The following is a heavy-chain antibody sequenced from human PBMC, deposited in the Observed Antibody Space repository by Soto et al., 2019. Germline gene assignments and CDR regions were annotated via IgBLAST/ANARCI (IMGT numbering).Heavy chain of an antibody. D-gene: IGHD2-2*01. CDR2: ISGSGGST. CDR3: AKGVVPAARDYYYYYGMDV. J-gene: IGHJ6*02. V-gene: IGHV3-23*01. CDR1: GFTFSSYA. Sequence: GGSLRLSCAASGFTFSSYAMSWVRQAPGKGLEWVSAISGSGGSTYYADSVKGRFTISRDNSKNTLYLQMNSLRAEDTAVYYCAKGVVPAARDYYYYYGMDVWGQGTTVTVSS.